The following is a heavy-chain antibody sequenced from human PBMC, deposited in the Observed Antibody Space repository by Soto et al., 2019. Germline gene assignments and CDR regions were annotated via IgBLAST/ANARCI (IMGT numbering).Heavy chain of an antibody. CDR1: GITFSSYA. D-gene: IGHD3-10*01. Sequence: GGSLRLSCAASGITFSSYAMSWVRQAPGKGLEWVSGISGSGGSTYYADSVKGRFTISRDNFKNTLYLQMSSLRAEDTAVYYCASSGAWFGGGYFDYWGQGTLVTVSS. CDR2: ISGSGGST. J-gene: IGHJ4*02. V-gene: IGHV3-23*01. CDR3: ASSGAWFGGGYFDY.